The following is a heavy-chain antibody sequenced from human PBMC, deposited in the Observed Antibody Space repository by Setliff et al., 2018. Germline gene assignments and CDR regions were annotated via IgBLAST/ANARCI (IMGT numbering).Heavy chain of an antibody. CDR2: VSTYNGDT. Sequence: ASVKVSCKASGNSFSSFSITWVRQAPGQGLEWMGWVSTYNGDTKYAQNFRGRVTMTTDMSTSTVYMELRTLRSDDTAVYFCARRPIAQAGYRKGAFDIWGQGTMVTVSS. CDR3: ARRPIAQAGYRKGAFDI. D-gene: IGHD6-19*01. J-gene: IGHJ3*02. V-gene: IGHV1-18*01. CDR1: GNSFSSFS.